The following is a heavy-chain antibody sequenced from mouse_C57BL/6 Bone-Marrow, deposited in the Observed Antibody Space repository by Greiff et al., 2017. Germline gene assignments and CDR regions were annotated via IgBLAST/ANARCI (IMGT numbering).Heavy chain of an antibody. Sequence: EVKLVESGGGLVKPGGSLKLSCAASGFTFSSYAMSWVRQTPEKRLAWVATISDGGSYTYYPDNVKGRFTISRDNAKNNLYLQISHLKSEDTAMYYCAIDGVAYWGQGTLVTVSA. V-gene: IGHV5-4*01. CDR3: AIDGVAY. CDR2: ISDGGSYT. J-gene: IGHJ3*01. CDR1: GFTFSSYA.